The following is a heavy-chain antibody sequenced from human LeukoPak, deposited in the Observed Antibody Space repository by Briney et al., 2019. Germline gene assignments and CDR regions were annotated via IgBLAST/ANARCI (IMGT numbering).Heavy chain of an antibody. CDR2: IYYSGST. J-gene: IGHJ4*02. V-gene: IGHV4-59*01. CDR3: ARSGDSSGYYLFDY. CDR1: GGAISSYY. Sequence: SETLSLTCTVSGGAISSYYWSWIRQPPGKGLEWIGYIYYSGSTNYNPSLKSRVTISVDTSKNQFSLKLSSVTAADTAVYYCARSGDSSGYYLFDYWGQGTLVTVSS. D-gene: IGHD3-22*01.